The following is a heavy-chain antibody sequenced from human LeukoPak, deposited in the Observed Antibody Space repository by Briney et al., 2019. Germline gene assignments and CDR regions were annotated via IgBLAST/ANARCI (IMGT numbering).Heavy chain of an antibody. D-gene: IGHD6-19*01. V-gene: IGHV1-8*01. CDR2: MNPNSGNT. J-gene: IGHJ6*03. Sequence: GASVKVSCKASGYTFTSYDINWVRQATGQGLEWMGWMNPNSGNTGYAQKFQGRVTMTRNTSISTAYMELSSLRSEDTAVYYCAILGGSSGWNRLFNYYYYYMDVWGKGTTVTVSS. CDR1: GYTFTSYD. CDR3: AILGGSSGWNRLFNYYYYYMDV.